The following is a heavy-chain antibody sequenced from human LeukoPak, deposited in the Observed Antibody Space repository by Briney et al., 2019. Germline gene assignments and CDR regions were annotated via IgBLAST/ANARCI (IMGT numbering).Heavy chain of an antibody. CDR3: ARDLDY. CDR2: ISSISSYI. J-gene: IGHJ4*02. V-gene: IGHV3-21*01. CDR1: GFTFSSYS. Sequence: PGGSLRLSCAASGFTFSSYSMNWVRQAPGKGLGWVSSISSISSYISYADSVKGQFTIPRDNAKNALYLQMNSWTAEDTAVYYCARDLDYWGKGTLVTVSS.